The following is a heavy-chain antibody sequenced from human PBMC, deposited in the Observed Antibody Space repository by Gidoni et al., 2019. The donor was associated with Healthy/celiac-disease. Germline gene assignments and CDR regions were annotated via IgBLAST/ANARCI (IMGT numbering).Heavy chain of an antibody. Sequence: QVQLVESGGGVVQPGRSLRLSCAASGFTFSSYGMHWVRQAPGKGLEWVAVIWYDGSNKYYADSVKGRFTISRDNSKNTLYLQMNSLRAEDTAVYYCARDQDTAMVTEVNGMDVWGQGTTVTVSS. V-gene: IGHV3-33*01. D-gene: IGHD5-18*01. CDR3: ARDQDTAMVTEVNGMDV. J-gene: IGHJ6*02. CDR1: GFTFSSYG. CDR2: IWYDGSNK.